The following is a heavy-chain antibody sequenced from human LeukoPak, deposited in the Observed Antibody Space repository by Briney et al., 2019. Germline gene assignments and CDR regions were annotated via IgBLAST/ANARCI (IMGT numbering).Heavy chain of an antibody. V-gene: IGHV3-7*03. J-gene: IGHJ4*02. CDR1: GFTFSSFW. CDR3: ARDIAVAGTFFDY. D-gene: IGHD6-19*01. CDR2: IKQDGSAE. Sequence: GGSLRLSCAAAGFTFSSFWMSWVRQAPGKGLEWVANIKQDGSAERYVDSVKGRFTISRDNAKNSLYLQMNSLGVEDTAVYYCARDIAVAGTFFDYWGQGTLVTVSS.